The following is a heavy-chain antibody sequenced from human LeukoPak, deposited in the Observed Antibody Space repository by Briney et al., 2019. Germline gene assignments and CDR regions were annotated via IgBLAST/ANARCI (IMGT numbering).Heavy chain of an antibody. CDR2: INQDGSEK. Sequence: GGSLTLPCAASGFTLSRYWMTWARQAPGRGLEWVAKINQDGSEKYYVDSVKGRFTISRDNAKNSLYLQMNSLRADDTAMYYCARGGAGIDYWGQGTLVTVSS. CDR3: ARGGAGIDY. J-gene: IGHJ4*02. D-gene: IGHD6-19*01. CDR1: GFTLSRYW. V-gene: IGHV3-7*05.